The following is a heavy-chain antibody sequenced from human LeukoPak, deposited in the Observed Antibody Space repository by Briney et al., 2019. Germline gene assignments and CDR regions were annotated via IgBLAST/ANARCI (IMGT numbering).Heavy chain of an antibody. CDR2: IYSHGGT. CDR3: ARPLNGYSSSWYY. V-gene: IGHV3-53*01. CDR1: GFTVSSNY. J-gene: IGHJ4*02. D-gene: IGHD6-13*01. Sequence: GGSLRLSCAASGFTVSSNYMSWVRQAPGKGLECVSVIYSHGGTYYADSVKGRFTISRDNSKNTLYLQINSLRADDTAVYYCARPLNGYSSSWYYWGQGTLVTVSS.